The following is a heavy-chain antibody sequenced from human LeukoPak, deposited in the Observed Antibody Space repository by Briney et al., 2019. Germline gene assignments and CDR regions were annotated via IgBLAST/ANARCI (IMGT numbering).Heavy chain of an antibody. CDR2: IYYSGST. CDR3: ARLNCSGGSCYYVIKFWNDVGPYYFDY. D-gene: IGHD2-15*01. J-gene: IGHJ4*02. CDR1: GGSISSYY. V-gene: IGHV4-59*08. Sequence: SETLSLTCTVSGGSISSYYWSWIRQPPGKALEWIGYIYYSGSTNYNPSLKSRVTISVDTSKNQFSLKLSSVTAADTAVYYCARLNCSGGSCYYVIKFWNDVGPYYFDYWGQGTLVTVSS.